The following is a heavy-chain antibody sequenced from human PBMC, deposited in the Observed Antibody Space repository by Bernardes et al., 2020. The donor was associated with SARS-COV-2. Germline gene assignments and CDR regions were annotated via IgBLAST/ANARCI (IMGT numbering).Heavy chain of an antibody. Sequence: GWSLSLSCTASGFTFSSSAMHWVRQAPGKGPEWVAVISNDGSIKYYTDSVKGRFTISRDNSKNTLYLLMTSLRTDDTAVYYCTRGLELELITWFDYWGQGTLVTVSS. CDR3: TRGLELELITWFDY. CDR1: GFTFSSSA. CDR2: ISNDGSIK. J-gene: IGHJ4*02. D-gene: IGHD1-7*01. V-gene: IGHV3-30-3*01.